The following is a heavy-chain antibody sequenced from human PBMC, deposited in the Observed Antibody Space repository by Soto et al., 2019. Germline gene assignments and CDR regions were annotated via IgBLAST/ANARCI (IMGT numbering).Heavy chain of an antibody. CDR1: GGSIRETNW. CDR2: INLNGNT. CDR3: ARAEMREAPVDY. J-gene: IGHJ4*02. Sequence: PSETLSLTCTVSGGSIRETNWWSWVRQSPAKGPEWIGEINLNGNTNYNPSLKSRVTISVDTSKNQFSLKLCSVTAADTAVYYCARAEMREAPVDYWGQGTLVTVSS. D-gene: IGHD2-2*01. V-gene: IGHV4-4*02.